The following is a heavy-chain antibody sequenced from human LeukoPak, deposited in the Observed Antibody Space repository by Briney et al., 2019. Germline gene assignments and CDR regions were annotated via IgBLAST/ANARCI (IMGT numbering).Heavy chain of an antibody. D-gene: IGHD3-3*01. J-gene: IGHJ2*01. CDR3: ARDRFDGAWYFDL. Sequence: GGSLRLSCAASGFTFSSYAMSWVRQAPGKGLEWDSSISSGSNYIYYADSVKGRFTISRDNAKNSLYLQMNSLRAEDTAVYYCARDRFDGAWYFDLWGRGTLVTVSS. CDR1: GFTFSSYA. CDR2: ISSGSNYI. V-gene: IGHV3-21*01.